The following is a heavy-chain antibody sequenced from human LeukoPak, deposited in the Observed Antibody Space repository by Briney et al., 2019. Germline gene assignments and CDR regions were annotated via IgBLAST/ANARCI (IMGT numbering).Heavy chain of an antibody. CDR2: ISGSGGST. Sequence: GGSLRLSCAASGFTFSSYAMGWVRQAPGKGLEWVSAISGSGGSTYYADSVKGRFTISRDNSKNTLYLQMNSLRAEDTAVYYCAKDPNSGWYAVNDYWGQGTLVTVSS. CDR1: GFTFSSYA. V-gene: IGHV3-23*01. J-gene: IGHJ4*02. D-gene: IGHD6-19*01. CDR3: AKDPNSGWYAVNDY.